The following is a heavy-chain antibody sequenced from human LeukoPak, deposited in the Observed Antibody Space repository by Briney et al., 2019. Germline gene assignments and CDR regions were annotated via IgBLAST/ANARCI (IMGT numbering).Heavy chain of an antibody. CDR2: IYYSGST. J-gene: IGHJ5*02. V-gene: IGHV4-59*01. D-gene: IGHD2-15*01. CDR1: GGSISSYY. CDR3: ARAKDFLNWFDP. Sequence: PSETLSLTCTVSGGSISSYYWSWIRQPPGKGLEWIGYIYYSGSTNYNPSLKSRVTISVDTSKNQFSLKLSSVTAADTAVYYCARAKDFLNWFDPRGQGTLVTVSS.